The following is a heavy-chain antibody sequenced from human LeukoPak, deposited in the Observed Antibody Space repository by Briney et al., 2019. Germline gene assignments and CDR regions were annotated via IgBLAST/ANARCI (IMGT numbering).Heavy chain of an antibody. CDR3: GRDSLGGDY. V-gene: IGHV3-33*08. D-gene: IGHD3-16*01. CDR1: GFSFSTFG. J-gene: IGHJ4*02. CDR2: IWNDGSKK. Sequence: PGRSLRLSCAASGFSFSTFGMHWARRAPGKGLERVAVIWNDGSKKFYAESVKGRFTISRDNSQNTLYLQMNRLRAEDTAVYYCGRDSLGGDYWGQGALVTVSS.